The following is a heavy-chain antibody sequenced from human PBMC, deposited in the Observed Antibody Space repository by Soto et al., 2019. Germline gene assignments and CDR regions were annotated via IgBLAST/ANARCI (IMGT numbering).Heavy chain of an antibody. CDR2: IWYDGSNQ. CDR1: GFTFSSYG. V-gene: IGHV3-33*01. D-gene: IGHD6-19*01. Sequence: GGSLRLSCAASGFTFSSYGMHWVRQAPGKGLEWVAAIWYDGSNQYYGDSVKGRFTISRDNSKNTLYLQMNSLRAEDTAVYYCARATPYSSGWSFDHWGQGFLVTVSS. J-gene: IGHJ4*02. CDR3: ARATPYSSGWSFDH.